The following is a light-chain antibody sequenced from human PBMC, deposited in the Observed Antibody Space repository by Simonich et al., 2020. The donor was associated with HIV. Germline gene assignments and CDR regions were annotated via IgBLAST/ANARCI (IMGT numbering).Light chain of an antibody. CDR3: QQYFSTPYT. Sequence: DIVMTQSPDSLAVSLGERATINCKSSQSVLYSSNNKNYLAWYQQKQRQPPNLLIYWASTRESGVPDRFSGSGSVTNFTLTISSLQAEDVALYYCQQYFSTPYTFGQGTKVEIK. J-gene: IGKJ2*01. CDR1: QSVLYSSNNKNY. V-gene: IGKV4-1*01. CDR2: WAS.